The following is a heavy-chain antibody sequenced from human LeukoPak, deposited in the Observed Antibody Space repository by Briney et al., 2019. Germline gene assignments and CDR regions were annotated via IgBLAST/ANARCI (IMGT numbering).Heavy chain of an antibody. Sequence: GGSLILSCAASGFIFSNYAMSWVRQVPGRGLEWVSTISSRGDSTYVADSVKGRFTISRDNSKNSLYLQMHTVRAEDTAVYYCVKGPRPDITVAHTAENWRQGTLVTVSS. J-gene: IGHJ4*02. D-gene: IGHD6-19*01. CDR3: VKGPRPDITVAHTAEN. V-gene: IGHV3-23*01. CDR1: GFIFSNYA. CDR2: ISSRGDST.